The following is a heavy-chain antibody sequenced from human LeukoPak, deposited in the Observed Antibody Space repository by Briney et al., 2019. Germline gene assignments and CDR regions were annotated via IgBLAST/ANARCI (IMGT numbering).Heavy chain of an antibody. CDR1: GFTFRDYY. V-gene: IGHV3-11*01. CDR3: ARDLRVVGRVRAAAGLLGY. CDR2: ISSSGSTI. Sequence: GGSLRLSCAASGFTFRDYYMSWIRQAPGKGLEWVSYISSSGSTIYYADSVKGRFTISRDNAKNSLYLQMNSLRAEDTAVYYCARDLRVVGRVRAAAGLLGYWGQGTLVTVSS. J-gene: IGHJ4*02. D-gene: IGHD6-13*01.